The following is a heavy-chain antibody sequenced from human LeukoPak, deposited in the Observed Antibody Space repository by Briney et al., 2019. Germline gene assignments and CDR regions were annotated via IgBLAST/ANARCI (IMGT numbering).Heavy chain of an antibody. D-gene: IGHD2-15*01. CDR1: GFTFDDYG. CDR2: IKQDGSEK. CDR3: ARDVVVVVAATSTFDY. J-gene: IGHJ4*02. Sequence: PGGSLRLSCAASGFTFDDYGMSWVRQAPGKGLEWVANIKQDGSEKYYVDSVKGRFTISRDNAKNSLYLQMNSLRAEDTAVYYCARDVVVVVAATSTFDYWGQGTLVTVSS. V-gene: IGHV3-7*01.